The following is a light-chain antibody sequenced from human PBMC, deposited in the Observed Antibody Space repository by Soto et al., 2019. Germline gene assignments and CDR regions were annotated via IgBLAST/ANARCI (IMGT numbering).Light chain of an antibody. V-gene: IGKV3-20*01. CDR3: QQYGTSSEAT. Sequence: EIVLTQSPGTLSLSPGERATLSCRASRSVGNNYLAWYQQRPGQAPNLLIYDASSRATGIPDRFSGSGSGTDFTLTITRLEPEDFAVYYCQQYGTSSEATFGGGTKVEIK. CDR2: DAS. CDR1: RSVGNNY. J-gene: IGKJ4*01.